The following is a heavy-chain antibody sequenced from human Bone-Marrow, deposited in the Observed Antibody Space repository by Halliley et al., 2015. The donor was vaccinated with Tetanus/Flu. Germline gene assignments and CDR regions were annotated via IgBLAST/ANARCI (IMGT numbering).Heavy chain of an antibody. D-gene: IGHD6-19*01. CDR2: ISLSGST. V-gene: IGHV4-4*02. CDR1: GGSISRSNW. CDR3: ARSSSGWPRFLLDY. J-gene: IGHJ4*02. Sequence: GLVKPSGTLSLTCDVSGGSISRSNWWSWVRQPPGKGLEWIGEISLSGSTSYNPSLKSRVTISVDTSKNQFSLRLRSVTAADTAVYYCARSSSGWPRFLLDYWGQGTLVTVSS.